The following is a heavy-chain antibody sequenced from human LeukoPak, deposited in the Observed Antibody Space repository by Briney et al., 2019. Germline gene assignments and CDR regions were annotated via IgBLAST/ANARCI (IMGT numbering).Heavy chain of an antibody. CDR3: ARHGVFWGYYYYGMDV. V-gene: IGHV4-59*08. D-gene: IGHD3-16*01. J-gene: IGHJ6*02. CDR1: GGSIRSYY. CDR2: SITVGPP. Sequence: SETLSLTCTVSGGSIRSYYWSWFRQPQGRAWSGLRISITVGPPTTTPPSRVESPYHWTSKDQFSLKLSSVTAADTAVYYCARHGVFWGYYYYGMDVWGQGTTVTVSS.